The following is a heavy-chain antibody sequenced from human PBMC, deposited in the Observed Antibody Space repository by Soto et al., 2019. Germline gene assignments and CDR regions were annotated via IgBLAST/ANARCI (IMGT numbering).Heavy chain of an antibody. V-gene: IGHV1-18*01. D-gene: IGHD6-13*01. Sequence: ASVKVSFKASGYTFTSYGISWVRQAPGQGLEWMGWISAYNGNTNYAQKLQGRVTMTTDTSTSTAYMELRSLRSDDTAVYYCARAGALEAAAGRYYYYYGMDVWGQGTTVTVSS. J-gene: IGHJ6*02. CDR2: ISAYNGNT. CDR1: GYTFTSYG. CDR3: ARAGALEAAAGRYYYYYGMDV.